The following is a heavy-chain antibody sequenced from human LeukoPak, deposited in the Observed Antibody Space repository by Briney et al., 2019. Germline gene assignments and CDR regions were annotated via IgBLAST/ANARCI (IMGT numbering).Heavy chain of an antibody. CDR3: AKDHGSLGSQLN. J-gene: IGHJ4*02. V-gene: IGHV3-23*01. D-gene: IGHD3-10*01. Sequence: GGSLRLSCAASGFIFSSYNMSWVRQAPGKGLGWVSTISGGGDSTYYADSAKGRFTISRDNSKNTLYLQMNSLRAEDTAVYYCAKDHGSLGSQLNWGQGTLVIVSS. CDR1: GFIFSSYN. CDR2: ISGGGDST.